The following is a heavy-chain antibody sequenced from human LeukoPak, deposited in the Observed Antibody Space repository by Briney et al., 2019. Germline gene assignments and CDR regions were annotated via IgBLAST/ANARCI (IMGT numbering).Heavy chain of an antibody. CDR3: AKDSTGRGYSGYESDFDY. CDR2: IRYDGSNK. V-gene: IGHV3-30*02. CDR1: GFTFSSYG. J-gene: IGHJ4*02. D-gene: IGHD5-12*01. Sequence: PGRSLRLSCAASGFTFSSYGMHWVRQAPGKGLEWVAFIRYDGSNKYYADSVKGRFTISRDNSKNTLYLQMNSLRAEDTAVYYCAKDSTGRGYSGYESDFDYWGQGTLVTVSS.